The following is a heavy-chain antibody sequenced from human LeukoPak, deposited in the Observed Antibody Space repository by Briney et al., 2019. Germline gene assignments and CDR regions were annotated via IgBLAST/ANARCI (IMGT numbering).Heavy chain of an antibody. CDR2: INHSGST. CDR1: GGSFSGYY. J-gene: IGHJ5*02. Sequence: PSETLSLTCAVYGGSFSGYYWSWIRQPPGKGLEWIGEINHSGSTNYNPSLKSRVTISVDTSKNQFSLKLSSVTAADTAVYYCARCFHYYDSSGGVNWFDPWGQGTLVTVSS. CDR3: ARCFHYYDSSGGVNWFDP. V-gene: IGHV4-34*01. D-gene: IGHD3-22*01.